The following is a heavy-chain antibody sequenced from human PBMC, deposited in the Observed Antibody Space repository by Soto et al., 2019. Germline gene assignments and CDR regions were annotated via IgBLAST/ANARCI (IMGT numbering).Heavy chain of an antibody. Sequence: EVQLVESGGGLVQPGRSLRLSCAASGFRFDDYAIHWVGQTPGKGLAWFLSISGKSDSIAYGASVMGRFTISRDNAKNSLYRQMNSLRPEDTALYYCAKDAVRGVIVRYDIDDWGQGTLDTISS. V-gene: IGHV3-9*01. CDR1: GFRFDDYA. CDR3: AKDAVRGVIVRYDIDD. CDR2: ISGKSDSI. J-gene: IGHJ4*02. D-gene: IGHD3-10*01.